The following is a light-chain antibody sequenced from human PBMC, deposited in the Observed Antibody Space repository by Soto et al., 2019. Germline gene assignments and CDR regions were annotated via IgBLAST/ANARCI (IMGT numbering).Light chain of an antibody. CDR3: VAWHDSLNGLV. CDR1: RSNIGSNT. V-gene: IGLV1-44*01. Sequence: QPVLTQPPSASGTPGQRVTISSSGSRSNIGSNTVNWYRQLPGTAPKLLIYSNDQRPSGVPDRFSGSKSGTSASLAISGLQSEDEADYYCVAWHDSLNGLVFGGGTKVTVL. CDR2: SND. J-gene: IGLJ2*01.